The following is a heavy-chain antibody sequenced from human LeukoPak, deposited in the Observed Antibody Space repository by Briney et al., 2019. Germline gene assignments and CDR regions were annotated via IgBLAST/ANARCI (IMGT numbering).Heavy chain of an antibody. CDR1: GFTFSSFE. CDR2: ISSSGSTI. D-gene: IGHD2-2*01. V-gene: IGHV3-48*03. Sequence: GGSLRLSCAASGFTFSSFEMNWVRQAPGKGLVWVSYISSSGSTIYYADSVKGRFTISRDNAKNSLYLQMNSLRAEDTAVYYCARADIVVVPAAIDYWGQGTLVTVSS. CDR3: ARADIVVVPAAIDY. J-gene: IGHJ4*02.